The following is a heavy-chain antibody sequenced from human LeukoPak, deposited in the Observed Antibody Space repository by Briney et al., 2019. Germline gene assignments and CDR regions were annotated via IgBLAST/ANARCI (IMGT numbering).Heavy chain of an antibody. CDR2: ISYDGSNK. J-gene: IGHJ1*01. CDR3: ARDPSIAAAGLEYFQH. Sequence: GGSLRLSCAASGFTFSSYGMHWVRQAPGKGLEWVAVISYDGSNKYYADSVKGRFTISRDNSKNTLYLQMNSLRAEDMAVYYCARDPSIAAAGLEYFQHWGQGTLVTVSS. CDR1: GFTFSSYG. V-gene: IGHV3-30*03. D-gene: IGHD6-13*01.